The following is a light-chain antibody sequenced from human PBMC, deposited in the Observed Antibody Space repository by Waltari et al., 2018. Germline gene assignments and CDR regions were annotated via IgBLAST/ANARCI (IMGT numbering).Light chain of an antibody. J-gene: IGKJ1*01. CDR1: QSLLHSNGYNY. CDR3: MQALQTWA. CDR2: LGS. V-gene: IGKV2-28*01. Sequence: DNVVTQSPLSLPVTPGEPATTSCRSSQSLLHSNGYNYLEWYVQRPGQSPQLLIYLGSTRAPGVPDRFSGSGSGTDFTLKISRVEAEDVGVYYCMQALQTWAFGQGTKVEIK.